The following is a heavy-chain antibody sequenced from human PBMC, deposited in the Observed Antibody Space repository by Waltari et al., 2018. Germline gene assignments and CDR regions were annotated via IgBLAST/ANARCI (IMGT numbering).Heavy chain of an antibody. J-gene: IGHJ4*02. CDR3: ARAGGDYYDSSGYLFDY. V-gene: IGHV1-69*01. CDR2: IIPIFGTA. Sequence: QVQLVQSGAEVKKPGSSVKVSCKASGGTFSTYAIRWVRQAPGQGLEWMGGIIPIFGTANYAQKFQGRVTITADESTSTAYMELSSLRSEDTAVYYCARAGGDYYDSSGYLFDYWGQGTLVTVSS. D-gene: IGHD3-22*01. CDR1: GGTFSTYA.